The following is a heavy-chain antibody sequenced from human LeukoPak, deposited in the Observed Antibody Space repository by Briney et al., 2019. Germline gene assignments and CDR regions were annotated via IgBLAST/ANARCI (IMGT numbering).Heavy chain of an antibody. D-gene: IGHD5-18*01. V-gene: IGHV3-30*04. CDR1: GFTFTSYA. J-gene: IGHJ4*02. CDR2: ISYDGSNK. CDR3: ARNKKGDRYTYGHDY. Sequence: GGSLRLSCTASGFTFTSYAMHWVRQAPGKGLEWVAVISYDGSNKYYADSVKGRFTISRDNSKNTLYLQMNSLRAEDTAVYYCARNKKGDRYTYGHDYWGQGTLVTVSS.